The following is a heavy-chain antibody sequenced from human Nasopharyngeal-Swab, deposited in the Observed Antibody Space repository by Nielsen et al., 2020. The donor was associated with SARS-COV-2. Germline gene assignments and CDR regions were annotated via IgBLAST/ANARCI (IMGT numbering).Heavy chain of an antibody. J-gene: IGHJ4*02. CDR2: MYPLDSDT. CDR1: GYSFSSYS. CDR3: ATAYNGNYYWDF. V-gene: IGHV5-51*01. Sequence: GGSLRLSCKGSGYSFSSYSIGWLRQMPGKGLEWMVIMYPLDSDTRYSPSLQGHVTFAADKSISTAYLQWSSLKAPDTAMYYCATAYNGNYYWDFWGQGTLVTVSS. D-gene: IGHD1-26*01.